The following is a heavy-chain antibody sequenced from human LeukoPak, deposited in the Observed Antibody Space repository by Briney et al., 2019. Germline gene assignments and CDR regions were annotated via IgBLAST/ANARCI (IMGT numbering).Heavy chain of an antibody. J-gene: IGHJ3*02. D-gene: IGHD2-2*01. CDR1: GFTFSSYS. V-gene: IGHV3-21*01. CDR3: AREGGYCSSTSCYDAFDI. Sequence: GGSLRLSCAASGFTFSSYSMNWVRQAPGKGLEWVSSISSSSSYIYYADSVKGRFTISRDNAKNSLYLQMNSLRAEDTAVYYCAREGGYCSSTSCYDAFDIWGQGTMVTVSS. CDR2: ISSSSSYI.